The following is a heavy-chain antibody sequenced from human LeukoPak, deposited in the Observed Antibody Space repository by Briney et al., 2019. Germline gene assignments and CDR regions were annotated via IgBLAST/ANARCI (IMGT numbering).Heavy chain of an antibody. Sequence: PGGSLRLSCAASGFTFSSYAMSWVRQAPGKGLEWVSGISGSGGSTYYADSVKGRFTISRDNSKNTLYLQMNSLRAEDTAVYYCAKDGGGGYYYYYYMDVWAKGPRSPSP. CDR2: ISGSGGST. CDR1: GFTFSSYA. J-gene: IGHJ6*03. D-gene: IGHD4-23*01. V-gene: IGHV3-23*01. CDR3: AKDGGGGYYYYYYMDV.